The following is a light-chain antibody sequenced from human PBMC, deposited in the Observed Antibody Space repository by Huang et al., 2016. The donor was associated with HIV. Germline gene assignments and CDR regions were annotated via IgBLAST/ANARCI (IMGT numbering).Light chain of an antibody. CDR3: QQYYNTPLT. V-gene: IGKV4-1*01. CDR2: WAS. CDR1: QSLLYSSNNKNY. Sequence: DIVMTQSPDSLAVSLGERATINCKSSQSLLYSSNNKNYLAWYQQKPGQTSKLLIYWASTRESGVPDRFTGSGSGTVFTLTISSLQAEDVAVYYCQQYYNTPLTFGQGTKLEIK. J-gene: IGKJ2*01.